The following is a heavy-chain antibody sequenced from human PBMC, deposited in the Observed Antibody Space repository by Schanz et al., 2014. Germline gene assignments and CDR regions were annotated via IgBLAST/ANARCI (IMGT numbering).Heavy chain of an antibody. V-gene: IGHV1-2*06. CDR3: ARENKDYDSILNKFFHYGLDL. D-gene: IGHD3-3*02. J-gene: IGHJ6*02. CDR1: GYTFTGYY. CDR2: ISPNSGDT. Sequence: QVQLLQSGAEVKKPGASVKVSCKASGYTFTGYYMHWVRQAPGQGLEWMGRISPNSGDTHSAQKFQGRVTMTWDRSISTANMELSRLRSDDTAVYYCARENKDYDSILNKFFHYGLDLWGQGTTVTVSS.